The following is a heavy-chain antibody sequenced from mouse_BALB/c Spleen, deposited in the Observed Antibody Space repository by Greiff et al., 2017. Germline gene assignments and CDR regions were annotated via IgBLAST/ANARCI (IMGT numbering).Heavy chain of an antibody. Sequence: EVKLEESGTVLARPGASVKMSCKASGYSFTSYWMHWVKQRPGQGLEWIGAIYPGNSDTSYNQKFKGKAKLTAVTSASTAYMELSSLTNEDSAVYYCTRGDYGNYYYAMDYWGQGTSVTVSS. CDR3: TRGDYGNYYYAMDY. CDR2: IYPGNSDT. J-gene: IGHJ4*01. D-gene: IGHD2-1*01. V-gene: IGHV1-5*01. CDR1: GYSFTSYW.